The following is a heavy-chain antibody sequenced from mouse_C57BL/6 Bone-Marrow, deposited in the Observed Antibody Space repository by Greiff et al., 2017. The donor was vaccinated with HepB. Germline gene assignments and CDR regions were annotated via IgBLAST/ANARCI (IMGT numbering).Heavy chain of an antibody. CDR3: AIRGLRDSNCPLAMDY. CDR1: GYTFTSYW. Sequence: QVQLQQPGAELVRPGSSVKLSCKASGYTFTSYWMHWVKQRPIQGLEWIGNIDPSDSETHYNQKFKDKATLTVDKSSSTAYMQLSSLTSEDSAVYYCAIRGLRDSNCPLAMDYWGQGTSVTVSS. CDR2: IDPSDSET. V-gene: IGHV1-52*01. J-gene: IGHJ4*01. D-gene: IGHD2-5*01.